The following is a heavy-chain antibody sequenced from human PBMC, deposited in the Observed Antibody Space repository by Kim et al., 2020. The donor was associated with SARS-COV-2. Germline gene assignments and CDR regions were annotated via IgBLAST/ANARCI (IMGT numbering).Heavy chain of an antibody. D-gene: IGHD2-21*01. V-gene: IGHV3-7*03. CDR3: ARPCGGLFDY. Sequence: KYGMGPGKGRFTIARDNAKNSLYLQMNSMGAEETAVYYCARPCGGLFDYWDQGTLVTVSS. J-gene: IGHJ4*02. CDR2: K.